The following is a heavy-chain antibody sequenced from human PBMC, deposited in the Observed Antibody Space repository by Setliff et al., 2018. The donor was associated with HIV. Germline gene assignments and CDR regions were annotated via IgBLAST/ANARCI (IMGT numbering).Heavy chain of an antibody. J-gene: IGHJ6*03. CDR2: IYETGST. V-gene: IGHV4-59*12. D-gene: IGHD5-18*01. Sequence: SETLSLTCTVSGDSISGYYWSWIRQSPGKGLEWIGFIYETGSTYYNPSLKSRVSISIDTSKNQFSLKLSSVTAADTAVYFCARDGYTNGYGYYYFYMDVWGKGPRSPSP. CDR3: ARDGYTNGYGYYYFYMDV. CDR1: GDSISGYY.